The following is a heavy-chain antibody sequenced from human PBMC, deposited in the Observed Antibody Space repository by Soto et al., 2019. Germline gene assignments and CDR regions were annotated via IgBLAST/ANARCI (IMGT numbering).Heavy chain of an antibody. CDR2: MSYDGSDT. Sequence: AGGSLRLSCVGSGFIFSNNGMHWVRQTPGKGLEWVAFMSYDGSDTFYADSVKGRFTISRDNSKNTLFLHMSNPRSEDTAMYYCTIVRVADSALDHCGQGTLVTVSS. J-gene: IGHJ4*02. CDR3: TIVRVADSALDH. D-gene: IGHD3-10*02. CDR1: GFIFSNNG. V-gene: IGHV3-30*02.